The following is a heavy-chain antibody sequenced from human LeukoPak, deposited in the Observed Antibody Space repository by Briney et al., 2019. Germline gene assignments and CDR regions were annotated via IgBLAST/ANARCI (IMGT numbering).Heavy chain of an antibody. CDR3: VRDWGYDSSGYWQKYFDT. J-gene: IGHJ4*02. D-gene: IGHD3-22*01. V-gene: IGHV3-74*01. CDR2: INHDGSST. CDR1: GFTFTTFW. Sequence: GGTLRLSCATSGFTFTTFWMHWVRQAPGKGLVWVSRINHDGSSTNYADSVKGRFTISRDNAKNTVYLQMNSLRAEDTAVYYCVRDWGYDSSGYWQKYFDTWGQGTLVTVSS.